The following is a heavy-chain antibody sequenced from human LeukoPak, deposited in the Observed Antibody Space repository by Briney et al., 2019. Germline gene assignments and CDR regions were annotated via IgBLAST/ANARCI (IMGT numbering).Heavy chain of an antibody. D-gene: IGHD3-10*01. CDR1: GGSISSYY. J-gene: IGHJ2*01. Sequence: PSETLSLTCTVSGGSISSYYWSWIRQPPGKGLEWIGYIYYSGSTNYNPSLKSRVTISVDTSKNQFSLKLSSVTAADTAVYYCARHDSWLLWPRGGWYFDLWGRGTLVTVSS. CDR2: IYYSGST. V-gene: IGHV4-59*08. CDR3: ARHDSWLLWPRGGWYFDL.